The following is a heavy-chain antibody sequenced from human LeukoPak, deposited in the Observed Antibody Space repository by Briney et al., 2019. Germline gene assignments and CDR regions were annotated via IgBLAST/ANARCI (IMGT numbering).Heavy chain of an antibody. D-gene: IGHD6-19*01. V-gene: IGHV4-61*02. CDR2: IYASGST. J-gene: IGHJ4*02. CDR3: ARNRGSSGGNDY. CDR1: GGSISSGSYY. Sequence: ASQTLSLTCTVSGGSISSGSYYWSWIRQPAGKGLEWFGRIYASGSTDYNPSLKSQVTISVDTSKNQFSLKLTPVTAADTAVYYCARNRGSSGGNDYWGQGTLVTVSS.